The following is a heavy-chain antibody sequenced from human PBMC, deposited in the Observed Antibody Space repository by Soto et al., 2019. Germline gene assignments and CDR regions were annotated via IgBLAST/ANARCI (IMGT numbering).Heavy chain of an antibody. J-gene: IGHJ5*02. D-gene: IGHD3-22*01. CDR3: ARDLYYYDSSGYYWFDP. CDR1: GGSISSYY. Sequence: SETLSLTCTVSGGSISSYYWSWIRQPPGKGLEWIGYIYYSGSTNYNPSLKSRVTISVDTSKNQFSLKLSSVTAADTAVYYCARDLYYYDSSGYYWFDPWGQGTLVTVSS. CDR2: IYYSGST. V-gene: IGHV4-59*01.